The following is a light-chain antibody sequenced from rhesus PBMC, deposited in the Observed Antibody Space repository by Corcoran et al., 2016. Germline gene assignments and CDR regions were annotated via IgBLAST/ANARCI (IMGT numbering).Light chain of an antibody. V-gene: IGKV1S16*01. CDR3: QQPNTYPPT. Sequence: DIQMTQSPSSLSASVGDTVTITCRASQGISNYLAWSQQKPGKAPKPLIYFASRLESGVPSRFSGSGSVTDYTLTHSSMQPEEFATYYCQQPNTYPPTFVQGTKVEIK. J-gene: IGKJ1*01. CDR2: FAS. CDR1: QGISNY.